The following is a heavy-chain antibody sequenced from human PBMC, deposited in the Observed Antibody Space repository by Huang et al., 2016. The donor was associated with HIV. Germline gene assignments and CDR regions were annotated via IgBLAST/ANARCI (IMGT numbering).Heavy chain of an antibody. Sequence: QVQLQESGPGLVKPSETLSLTCTVSGGSISTHYWSWIRPPPGKGLEWIGSIEYSGRTNYSPSLQSRVTIVLDTSKNQFSRRVNSVTAADTAMYYCARDHHDFWRGYRRMYFFDHWGQGTLVTVSS. D-gene: IGHD3-3*01. CDR2: IEYSGRT. CDR1: GGSISTHY. CDR3: ARDHHDFWRGYRRMYFFDH. V-gene: IGHV4-59*11. J-gene: IGHJ4*02.